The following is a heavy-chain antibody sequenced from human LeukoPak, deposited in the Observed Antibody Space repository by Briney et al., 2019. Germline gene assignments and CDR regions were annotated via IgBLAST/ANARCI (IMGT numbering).Heavy chain of an antibody. J-gene: IGHJ6*03. CDR2: IRYDGSNK. Sequence: GGSLRLSCAASGFTFSSYGMHWVRQAPGKGLEWVAFIRYDGSNKYYADSVKGRFTISRDNSENTLYLQMNSLRIEDAGVYYCARPSDHYYYYFYMDVWGQGTTVTVSS. CDR3: ARPSDHYYYYFYMDV. CDR1: GFTFSSYG. V-gene: IGHV3-30*02.